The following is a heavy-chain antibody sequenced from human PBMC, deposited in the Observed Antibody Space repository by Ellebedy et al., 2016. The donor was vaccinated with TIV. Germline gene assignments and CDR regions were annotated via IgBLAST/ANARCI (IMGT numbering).Heavy chain of an antibody. CDR2: IYYSGST. V-gene: IGHV4-39*01. D-gene: IGHD3-22*01. CDR3: ARALYYYDSSGRTYYYYYGMDV. Sequence: SETLSLXXTVSGGSISSSGYYWGWIRQPPGKGLEWIGTIYYSGSTYYNPSLKSRVSISVDTSKNQFSLKLSSVTAADTAVYYCARALYYYDSSGRTYYYYYGMDVWGQGTTVTVSS. J-gene: IGHJ6*02. CDR1: GGSISSSGYY.